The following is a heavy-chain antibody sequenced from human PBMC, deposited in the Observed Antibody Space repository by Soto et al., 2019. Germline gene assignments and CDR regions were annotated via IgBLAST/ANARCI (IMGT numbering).Heavy chain of an antibody. CDR3: ARETGSGSYLYYYYYGMDV. CDR2: ISYDGSNK. J-gene: IGHJ6*02. Sequence: QVQLVESGGGVVQPGRSLRLSCAASGFTFSSYAMHWVRQAPGKGLEWVAVISYDGSNKYYADSVKGRFTISRDNSKNTLYLQMNSLRAEDTAVYYCARETGSGSYLYYYYYGMDVWGQGTTVTVSS. V-gene: IGHV3-30-3*01. D-gene: IGHD3-10*01. CDR1: GFTFSSYA.